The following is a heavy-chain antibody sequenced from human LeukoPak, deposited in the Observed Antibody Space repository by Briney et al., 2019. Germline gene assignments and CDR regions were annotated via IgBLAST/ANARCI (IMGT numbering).Heavy chain of an antibody. V-gene: IGHV1-2*02. CDR1: RYTFTRYY. Sequence: ASVKVSCKASRYTFTRYYMHWVRQAPGQGLEWMGWSNPNSGGTNYAQKFQGRVTMTRDTSISTAYMELSRLRSDDTAVYYCARVIPPNYYYYMDVWGKGTTVTVSS. CDR3: ARVIPPNYYYYMDV. D-gene: IGHD2-21*01. J-gene: IGHJ6*03. CDR2: SNPNSGGT.